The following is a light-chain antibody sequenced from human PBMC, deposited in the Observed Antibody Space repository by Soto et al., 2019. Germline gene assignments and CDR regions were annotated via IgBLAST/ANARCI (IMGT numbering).Light chain of an antibody. Sequence: EIMMTQSPATLSVNPGERATLSCRASQSVSSNLAWYQQKPGQAPRLLIYGASTRATGIPARFSGSGSGTEFTLTISSLQSEDFAVYYCQQYNNWPPWTFGQGTIVDIK. J-gene: IGKJ1*01. V-gene: IGKV3-15*01. CDR2: GAS. CDR3: QQYNNWPPWT. CDR1: QSVSSN.